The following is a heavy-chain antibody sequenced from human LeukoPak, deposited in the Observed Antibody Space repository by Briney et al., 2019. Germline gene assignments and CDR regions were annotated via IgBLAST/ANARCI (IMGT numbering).Heavy chain of an antibody. J-gene: IGHJ4*02. Sequence: PGGSLRLSCAASGFTFTTYEMNWVRQAPGKGLEWVSGISGSGDRIHYADSVKGRFTISRDNSKNTLYLQMNSLRAEDTAVYYCAKNAHLLVIEEYWGQGTLVTVSS. V-gene: IGHV3-23*01. CDR3: AKNAHLLVIEEY. D-gene: IGHD2-21*01. CDR1: GFTFTTYE. CDR2: ISGSGDRI.